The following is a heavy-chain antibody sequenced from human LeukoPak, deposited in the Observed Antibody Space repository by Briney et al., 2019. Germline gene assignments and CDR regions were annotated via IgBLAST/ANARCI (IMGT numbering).Heavy chain of an antibody. CDR1: GYTFTSYA. CDR2: INPNTGNP. CDR3: ARDRYGSGSYYNFPPFDY. Sequence: ASVKVSCKASGYTFTSYAMNWVRQAPGQGLEWMGRINPNTGNPTYAQDFTGRFVVSLDTSVTTAYLHISSLKAEDTAVYFCARDRYGSGSYYNFPPFDYWGQGTLVTVSS. V-gene: IGHV7-4-1*02. J-gene: IGHJ4*02. D-gene: IGHD3-10*01.